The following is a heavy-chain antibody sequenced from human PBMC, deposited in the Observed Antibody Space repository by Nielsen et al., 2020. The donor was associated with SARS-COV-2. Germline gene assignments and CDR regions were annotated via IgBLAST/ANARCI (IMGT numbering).Heavy chain of an antibody. CDR1: GFTFSSYA. Sequence: GGSLRLSCAASGFTFSSYAMSWVRQAPGKGLEWVSAISGSGGSTYYADSVKGRFTISRDNSKNTLYLQMNSLRAEDTAVYYCARDPGSEVGVPYYFDYWGQGTLVTVSS. J-gene: IGHJ4*02. V-gene: IGHV3-23*01. CDR2: ISGSGGST. D-gene: IGHD1-26*01. CDR3: ARDPGSEVGVPYYFDY.